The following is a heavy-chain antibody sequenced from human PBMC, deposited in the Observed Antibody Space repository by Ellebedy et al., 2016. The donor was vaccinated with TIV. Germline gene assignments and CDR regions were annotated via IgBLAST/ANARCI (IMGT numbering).Heavy chain of an antibody. CDR2: IKQDGSVK. V-gene: IGHV3-7*01. Sequence: GGSLRLXCAASGFTFSSYWMHWVRQAPGKGLEWVANIKQDGSVKKYVDSVKGRFTISRDNGKNSLYLQMNSLRGEDTAVYYCAREVGGGGAYWGQGTLVTVSS. CDR3: AREVGGGGAY. J-gene: IGHJ4*02. CDR1: GFTFSSYW. D-gene: IGHD2-21*01.